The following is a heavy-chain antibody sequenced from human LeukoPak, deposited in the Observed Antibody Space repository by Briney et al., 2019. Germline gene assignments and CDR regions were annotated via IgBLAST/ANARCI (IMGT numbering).Heavy chain of an antibody. V-gene: IGHV3-74*01. CDR1: GFTFSSDW. D-gene: IGHD3-3*01. Sequence: RGSLRLSCAASGFTFSSDWMHWVRQAPGKGLVWVSRINSDGSSTSYADSVKGRFTISRDNAKNSLYLQMNSLRAEDTALYYCARVSVSYWSDYYLYDYWGQGTLVTVSS. J-gene: IGHJ4*02. CDR3: ARVSVSYWSDYYLYDY. CDR2: INSDGSST.